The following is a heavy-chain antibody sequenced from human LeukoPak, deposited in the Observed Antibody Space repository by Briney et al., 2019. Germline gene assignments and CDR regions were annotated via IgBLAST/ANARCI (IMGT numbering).Heavy chain of an antibody. J-gene: IGHJ4*02. CDR3: ARGGDYSNPALDY. V-gene: IGHV1-69*13. CDR2: IIPIFGTA. Sequence: GASVKVSCKASGGTFSSYAISWVRQAPGQGLEWMGGIIPIFGTANYAQKFQGRVTITADESTSTAYMELSSLRSEDTAVYYCARGGDYSNPALDYWGQGTLVTVSS. CDR1: GGTFSSYA. D-gene: IGHD4-11*01.